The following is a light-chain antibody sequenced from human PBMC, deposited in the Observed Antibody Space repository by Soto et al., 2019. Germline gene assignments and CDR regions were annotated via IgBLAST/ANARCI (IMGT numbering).Light chain of an antibody. CDR2: TAS. Sequence: DIQMPQSPTSLSASVGDRVTITCRARQGIGYNLAWYQQKPGKVPKVLIYTASTLHSGVPSRFSGSGSGTEFTLTINSLQPEDVAPYFCQKYDSVPWSFGQGTRVEI. CDR3: QKYDSVPWS. V-gene: IGKV1-27*01. J-gene: IGKJ1*01. CDR1: QGIGYN.